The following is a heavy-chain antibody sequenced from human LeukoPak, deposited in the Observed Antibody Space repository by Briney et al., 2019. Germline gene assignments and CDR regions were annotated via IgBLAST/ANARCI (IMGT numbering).Heavy chain of an antibody. CDR1: GFTFSTYA. CDR2: ISGSGGST. J-gene: IGHJ6*02. Sequence: GGSLRLSCAASGFTFSTYAMSWVRQAPGKGLEWVSAISGSGGSTYYADSVKGRFTISRDNSKNTLYLQMNSLRAEDTAVYYCALSPYSSGWYRGYYYYYYGMDVWGQGTTVTVSS. D-gene: IGHD6-19*01. V-gene: IGHV3-23*01. CDR3: ALSPYSSGWYRGYYYYYYGMDV.